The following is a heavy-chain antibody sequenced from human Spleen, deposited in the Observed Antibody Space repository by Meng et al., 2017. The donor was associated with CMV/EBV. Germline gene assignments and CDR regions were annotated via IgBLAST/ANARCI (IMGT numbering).Heavy chain of an antibody. J-gene: IGHJ4*02. D-gene: IGHD3-3*01. V-gene: IGHV4-59*01. CDR2: IYYSGST. CDR1: GGSISSYY. Sequence: SETLSLTCTVSGGSISSYYWSWIRQPPGRGLEWIGYIYYSGSTNYNPSLKSRVTISVDTSKNQFSLKVNSVTAADTAVYYCVRQRFLEWLPGYYFDFWGQGTLVTVSS. CDR3: VRQRFLEWLPGYYFDF.